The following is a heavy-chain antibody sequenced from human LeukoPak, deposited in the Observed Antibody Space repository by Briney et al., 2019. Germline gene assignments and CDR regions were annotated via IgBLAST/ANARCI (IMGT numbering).Heavy chain of an antibody. CDR3: ARGGHYYDSSGSPFDS. V-gene: IGHV4-59*01. J-gene: IGHJ5*01. CDR1: GGSISSYY. D-gene: IGHD3-22*01. Sequence: SETLSLTCTVSGGSISSYYWSWIRQPPGKGLEWIGYIYYSGSTNYNPSLKSRVTISVDTSKNQFSLKLSSVTAADTAVYYCARGGHYYDSSGSPFDSWGQGTLVTVSS. CDR2: IYYSGST.